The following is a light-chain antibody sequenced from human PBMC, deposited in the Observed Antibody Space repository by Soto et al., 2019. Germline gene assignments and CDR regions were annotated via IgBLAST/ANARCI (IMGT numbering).Light chain of an antibody. Sequence: QSVLAQPPSVSGAPGQRVTISCSNIGAAYDVHWYQQLPGTAPKLLIFGNSRRPSGVPDRFSGAKSGTSASLAITGLQAEDEADYYCQSYDRNLWGWVFGGGTKLTVL. V-gene: IGLV1-40*01. CDR1: NIGAAYD. CDR3: QSYDRNLWGWV. J-gene: IGLJ3*02. CDR2: GNS.